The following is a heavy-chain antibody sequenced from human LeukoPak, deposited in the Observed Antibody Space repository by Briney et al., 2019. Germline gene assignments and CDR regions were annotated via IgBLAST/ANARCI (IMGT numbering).Heavy chain of an antibody. CDR1: GFTFSSYA. Sequence: GGSLRLSCAASGFTFSSYAMSWVRQAPGKGLEWVSAISGSGGSTYYADSVKGRFTISRDNSKNTLYLQMNSLRAEDTAVYYCAKDRALRGSSWYFDLWGRGTLVTVSS. V-gene: IGHV3-23*01. D-gene: IGHD6-13*01. J-gene: IGHJ2*01. CDR2: ISGSGGST. CDR3: AKDRALRGSSWYFDL.